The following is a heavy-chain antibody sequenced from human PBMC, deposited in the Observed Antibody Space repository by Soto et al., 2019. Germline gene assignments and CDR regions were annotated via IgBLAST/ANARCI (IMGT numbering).Heavy chain of an antibody. CDR1: GGSFSGYY. CDR2: INHSGST. D-gene: IGHD3-16*02. CDR3: ARSEPHYVWGSYRYSGRFDP. V-gene: IGHV4-34*01. J-gene: IGHJ5*02. Sequence: KPSETLSLTCAVYGGSFSGYYWSWIRQPPGKGLEWIGEINHSGSTNYNPSLKSRVTISVDTSKNQFSLKLSSVTAADTAVYYCARSEPHYVWGSYRYSGRFDPWGQGTLVTVSS.